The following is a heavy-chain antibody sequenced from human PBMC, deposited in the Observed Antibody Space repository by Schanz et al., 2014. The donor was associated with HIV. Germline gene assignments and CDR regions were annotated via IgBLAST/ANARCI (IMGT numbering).Heavy chain of an antibody. CDR3: TTVKGYSSSWTTYYYYGMDV. D-gene: IGHD6-13*01. CDR2: IKSKTDGGTT. CDR1: GFTFSNYW. J-gene: IGHJ6*02. V-gene: IGHV3-15*01. Sequence: VHLVESGGGVVQPGRSLRLSCEGSGFTFSNYWMSWVRQAPGKGLEWVGRIKSKTDGGTTDYAAPVKGRFTISRDDSKNTLYLQMNSLKTEDTAVYYCTTVKGYSSSWTTYYYYGMDVWGQGTTVTVSS.